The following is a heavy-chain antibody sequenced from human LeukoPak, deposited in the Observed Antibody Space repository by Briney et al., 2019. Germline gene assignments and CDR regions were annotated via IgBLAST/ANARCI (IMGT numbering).Heavy chain of an antibody. CDR3: AKGRRFGELFLDY. CDR2: IRYDGSNK. D-gene: IGHD3-10*01. Sequence: GGSLRLSCAASGFTFSSYGMHWVRQAPGKGLEWVAFIRYDGSNKYYADSVKGRFTISRDNSKNTLYLQMNSLRAEDTAVYYCAKGRRFGELFLDYWGQGTLVTVSS. J-gene: IGHJ4*02. CDR1: GFTFSSYG. V-gene: IGHV3-30*02.